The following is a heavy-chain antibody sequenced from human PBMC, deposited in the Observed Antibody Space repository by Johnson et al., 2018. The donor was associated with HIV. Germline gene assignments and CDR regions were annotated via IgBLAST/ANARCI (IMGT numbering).Heavy chain of an antibody. V-gene: IGHV3-43D*03. CDR2: ISWAGGST. D-gene: IGHD3-22*01. J-gene: IGHJ3*02. Sequence: LVESGGGVVQPGRSLRLSCAASGFTFDDYAMHWVRQAPGKGLEWVSLISWAGGSTYYADSVKGRFTISRDNSKNSLYLQMNSLRAEDTALYYCASSLHYYDSSGYRVAFDIWGQGTMVTVSS. CDR3: ASSLHYYDSSGYRVAFDI. CDR1: GFTFDDYA.